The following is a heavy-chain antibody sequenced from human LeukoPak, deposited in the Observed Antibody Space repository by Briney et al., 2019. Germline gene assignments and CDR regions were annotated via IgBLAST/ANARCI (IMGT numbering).Heavy chain of an antibody. D-gene: IGHD3-22*01. J-gene: IGHJ4*02. Sequence: GGSLRLSCAASGFTFSSYSMNWVRQAPGKGLEWASSISSSSSYIYYADSVKGRFTISRDNAKNSLYLQMNSLRAEDTAVYYCASAMIVVDPYYFDYWGQGTLVTVSS. CDR2: ISSSSSYI. CDR1: GFTFSSYS. CDR3: ASAMIVVDPYYFDY. V-gene: IGHV3-21*01.